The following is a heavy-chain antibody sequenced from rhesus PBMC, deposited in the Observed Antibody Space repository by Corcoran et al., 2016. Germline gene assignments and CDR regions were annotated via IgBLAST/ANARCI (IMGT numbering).Heavy chain of an antibody. CDR3: ARVRADAFDF. J-gene: IGHJ3*01. CDR1: GYSISSGYD. V-gene: IGHV4-76*01. CDR2: IYVSSGST. Sequence: QVQLPESGPGVVKPSETLSLTCAVSGYSISSGYDCIWIRQPPGKGLEWVGYIYVSSGSTNYNPSLKNRVTISKDTSKNQFSLKLSSVTAADTAVYYCARVRADAFDFWGQGLRVTVSS.